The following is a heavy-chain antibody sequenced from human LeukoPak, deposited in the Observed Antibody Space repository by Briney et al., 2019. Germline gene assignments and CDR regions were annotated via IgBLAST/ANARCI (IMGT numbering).Heavy chain of an antibody. CDR3: AREIVVVPAASITYYYYYYMDV. CDR2: IYYSGST. Sequence: SETLSLTCTVSGGSISSSSYYWGWIRQPPGKGLEWIGSIYYSGSTYYNPSLKSRVTISVDTSKNQFSLKLSSVTAADTAVYYCAREIVVVPAASITYYYYYYMDVWGKGTTVTISS. CDR1: GGSISSSSYY. J-gene: IGHJ6*03. D-gene: IGHD2-2*01. V-gene: IGHV4-39*07.